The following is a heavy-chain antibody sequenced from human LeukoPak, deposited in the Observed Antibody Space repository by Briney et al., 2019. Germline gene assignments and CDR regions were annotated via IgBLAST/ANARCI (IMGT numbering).Heavy chain of an antibody. CDR1: GFTFSVSA. CDR3: AKGDFYGSGRDYYYYMDV. Sequence: PGGSLRLSCAASGFTFSVSAMHWVRQASGKGLEWVGRIRSRANSYTTAYVASVKGRFTISRDDSKNTLYLQMNSLRAEDTAVYNCAKGDFYGSGRDYYYYMDVWGKGTTVTISS. J-gene: IGHJ6*03. D-gene: IGHD3-10*01. V-gene: IGHV3-73*01. CDR2: IRSRANSYTT.